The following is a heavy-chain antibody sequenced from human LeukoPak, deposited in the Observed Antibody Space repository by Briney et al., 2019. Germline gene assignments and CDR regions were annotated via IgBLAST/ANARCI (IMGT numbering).Heavy chain of an antibody. Sequence: ASVKLSCKASGYTFTGYYMHWVRQAPGQGLEWMGRINPNSGGTNYEQKFRGKVTMTRETSISTAYIEVSRLRSDDTAVYYCASGSGGAVVNYWGQGTLVTVSS. J-gene: IGHJ4*02. V-gene: IGHV1-2*06. CDR3: ASGSGGAVVNY. D-gene: IGHD2-15*01. CDR2: INPNSGGT. CDR1: GYTFTGYY.